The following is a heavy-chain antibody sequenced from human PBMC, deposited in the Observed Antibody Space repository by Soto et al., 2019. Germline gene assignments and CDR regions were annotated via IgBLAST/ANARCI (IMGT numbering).Heavy chain of an antibody. CDR1: GFTVSSKY. Sequence: EAQVVESGGGLIQPGGSLRLSCAASGFTVSSKYMNWVCQAPGKGLEWVSIIWSAGLTYYADSVKGRFTISRDISENIVYLQMNSLRVEDSALYYCARELPPDVWGQGTLVTVSS. J-gene: IGHJ4*02. CDR2: IWSAGLT. CDR3: ARELPPDV. D-gene: IGHD2-15*01. V-gene: IGHV3-53*01.